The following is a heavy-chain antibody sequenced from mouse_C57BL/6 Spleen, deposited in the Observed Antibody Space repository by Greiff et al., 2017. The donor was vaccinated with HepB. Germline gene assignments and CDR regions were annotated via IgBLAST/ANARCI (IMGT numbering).Heavy chain of an antibody. CDR1: GFNIKDYY. Sequence: EVQLQQSGAELVRPGASVKLSCTASGFNIKDYYMHWVKQRPEQGLEWIGWIDPENGDTEYASKFQGKATITADTSSNTAYLQISSLTSEDTAVYYGTTNWDGGFAYWGQGTLVTVSA. J-gene: IGHJ3*01. CDR2: IDPENGDT. D-gene: IGHD4-1*01. V-gene: IGHV14-4*01. CDR3: TTNWDGGFAY.